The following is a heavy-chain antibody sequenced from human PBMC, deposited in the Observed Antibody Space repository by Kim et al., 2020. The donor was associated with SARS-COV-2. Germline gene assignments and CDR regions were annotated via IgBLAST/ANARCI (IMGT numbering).Heavy chain of an antibody. CDR3: AREGWFGELPHYYGMDV. V-gene: IGHV3-48*03. Sequence: GWSLRLSCAASGFTFSSYEMNWVRQAPGKGLEWVSYISSSGRTIYYADSVKGRFTISRDNAKNSLYLQMNSLRAEDTAVYYCAREGWFGELPHYYGMDVWGQGTTVTVSS. CDR2: ISSSGRTI. J-gene: IGHJ6*02. D-gene: IGHD3-10*01. CDR1: GFTFSSYE.